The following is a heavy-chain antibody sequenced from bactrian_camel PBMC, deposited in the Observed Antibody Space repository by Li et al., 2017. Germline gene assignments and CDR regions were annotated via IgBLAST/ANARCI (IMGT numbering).Heavy chain of an antibody. J-gene: IGHJ4*01. CDR3: AADLLVSNWRPCNTRDYND. V-gene: IGHV3S1*01. CDR1: GWPYTAAC. Sequence: HVQLVESGGGLVQTGGSLKLSCVVSGWPYTAACLGWFRQAPGKDPEGVATIYRNGGHVYYADSVTGRFTISQDNAKNTLYLQMDSLKPEDTAMYYCAADLLVSNWRPCNTRDYNDWGQGTQVTVSP. D-gene: IGHD7*01. CDR2: IYRNGGHV.